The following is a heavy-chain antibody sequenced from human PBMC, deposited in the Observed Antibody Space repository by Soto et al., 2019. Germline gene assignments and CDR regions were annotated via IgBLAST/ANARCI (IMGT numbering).Heavy chain of an antibody. CDR3: ARAVAGLDFDY. V-gene: IGHV4-4*02. CDR1: NGSISSSNW. D-gene: IGHD6-19*01. CDR2: IYHTGST. J-gene: IGHJ4*02. Sequence: HVQLQESGPGLVKPSGTLSLTCAVSNGSISSSNWWNWVRQPPGMELEWIGEIYHTGSTNYNPSLKSRVTISVVKCKNQFSLRLNSVTAADTAVYYCARAVAGLDFDYWGQGTLVTVSS.